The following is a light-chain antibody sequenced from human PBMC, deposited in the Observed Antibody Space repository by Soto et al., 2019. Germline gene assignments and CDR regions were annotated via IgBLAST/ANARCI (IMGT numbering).Light chain of an antibody. CDR3: QQYNNWPSWT. CDR2: GAS. J-gene: IGKJ1*01. Sequence: VIPQSPTTLSIYPGELTTLSCSASQSVSSDLAWYQQKPGQAPRLLISGASTRATGIPARFSGSGSGTDFTLTISSLQSEDFAVYYCQQYNNWPSWTFGQGTKVDIK. V-gene: IGKV3-15*01. CDR1: QSVSSD.